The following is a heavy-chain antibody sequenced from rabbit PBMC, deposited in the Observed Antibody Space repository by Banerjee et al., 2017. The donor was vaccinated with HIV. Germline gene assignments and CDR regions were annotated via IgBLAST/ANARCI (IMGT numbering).Heavy chain of an antibody. D-gene: IGHD1-1*01. J-gene: IGHJ4*01. Sequence: QSLEESGGDLVKPGASLTLTCTASEFTISGNYYMCWVRQAPGKGLEWIGCIYIGSGITYYASWAKGRFTISKTSSTTVTLQMTSLTAADTATYFCARDPVSGGYNHNLWGPGTLVTVS. CDR1: EFTISGNYY. CDR3: ARDPVSGGYNHNL. CDR2: IYIGSGIT. V-gene: IGHV1S40*01.